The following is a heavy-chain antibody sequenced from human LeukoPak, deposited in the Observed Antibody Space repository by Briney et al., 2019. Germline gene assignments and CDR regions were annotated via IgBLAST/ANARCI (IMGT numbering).Heavy chain of an antibody. Sequence: GASVKVSCKASGGTFSSYAISWVRQAPGQGLEWMGGIIPIFGTANYAQEFQGRVTITADESTSTAYMELRSLRSDDTAVYYCARDDYGDYGLDYWGQGTLVTVSS. CDR1: GGTFSSYA. D-gene: IGHD4-17*01. V-gene: IGHV1-69*13. CDR2: IIPIFGTA. J-gene: IGHJ4*02. CDR3: ARDDYGDYGLDY.